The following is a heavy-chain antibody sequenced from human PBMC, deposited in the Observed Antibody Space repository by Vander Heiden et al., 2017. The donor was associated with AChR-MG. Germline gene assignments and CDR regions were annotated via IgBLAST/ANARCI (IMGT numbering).Heavy chain of an antibody. J-gene: IGHJ5*02. D-gene: IGHD3-22*01. Sequence: QVQLVQSGAEVKKPRASVKVSCKASGYPFSSYGVSWVRQAPGQGLEWMGWISGKNGKTKYAQNFQDRVTMTTDTSTTTAYMEVRSLRYDDTAVYFCARDGDYDSSDRWRAEEWLFDPWGQGTLVTVSS. V-gene: IGHV1-18*01. CDR3: ARDGDYDSSDRWRAEEWLFDP. CDR1: GYPFSSYG. CDR2: ISGKNGKT.